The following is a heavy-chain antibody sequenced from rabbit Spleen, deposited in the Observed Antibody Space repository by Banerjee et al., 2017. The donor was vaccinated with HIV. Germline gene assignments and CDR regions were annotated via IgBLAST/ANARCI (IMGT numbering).Heavy chain of an antibody. D-gene: IGHD2-1*01. CDR3: ARGSATMTMVITGYYLNL. J-gene: IGHJ4*01. Sequence: QSLEESGGDLVKPGTSLTLTCTASGFSFSSSYYMCWVRQAPGKGLEWIACIYAGFGGSTAYASWAKGRFTISKTSSTTVTLQMTSLTAADTATYFCARGSATMTMVITGYYLNLWGPGTLVTVS. CDR2: IYAGFGGST. CDR1: GFSFSSSYY. V-gene: IGHV1S40*01.